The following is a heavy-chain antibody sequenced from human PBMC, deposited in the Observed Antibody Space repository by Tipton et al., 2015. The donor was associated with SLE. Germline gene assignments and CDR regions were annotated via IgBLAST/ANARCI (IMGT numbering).Heavy chain of an antibody. Sequence: TLSLTCTVSGGSISTSSYYWGWIRQPPGKGLEWIGNIYYSGSTYYNPSLKSRVTISVDTSKNQFSLKLSSVTAADTAVYYCARGRFSPDYWGQGTLVTVSS. J-gene: IGHJ4*02. V-gene: IGHV4-39*07. CDR3: ARGRFSPDY. CDR2: IYYSGST. D-gene: IGHD3-3*01. CDR1: GGSISTSSYY.